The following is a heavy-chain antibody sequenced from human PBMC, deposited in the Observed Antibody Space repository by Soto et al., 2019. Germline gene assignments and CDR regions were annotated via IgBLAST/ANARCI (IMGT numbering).Heavy chain of an antibody. CDR3: ARPLWRDDYNWGYFDL. J-gene: IGHJ2*01. CDR2: ISYDGSNK. V-gene: IGHV3-30-3*01. D-gene: IGHD4-4*01. Sequence: QVQLVESGGGVVQPGRSLRLSCAASGFTFSSYAMHWVRQAPGKGLEWVAVISYDGSNKYYADSVKGRFTISRDNSKNTLYLQMNSLGAEDTAVYYRARPLWRDDYNWGYFDLWGRGTLVTVSS. CDR1: GFTFSSYA.